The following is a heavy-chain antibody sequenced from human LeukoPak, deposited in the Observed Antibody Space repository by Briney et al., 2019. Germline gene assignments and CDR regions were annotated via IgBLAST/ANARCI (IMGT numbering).Heavy chain of an antibody. J-gene: IGHJ6*03. V-gene: IGHV3-7*01. Sequence: ETLSLTCTVSGGSISSYYWSWIRQAPGKGLEWVANIKQDGSEKYYVDSVKGRFTISRDNAKNSLYLQMNSLRAEDTAVYYCARVGYSSSWYSPYYYYMDVWGKGTTVTVSS. CDR1: GGSISSYY. D-gene: IGHD6-13*01. CDR3: ARVGYSSSWYSPYYYYMDV. CDR2: IKQDGSEK.